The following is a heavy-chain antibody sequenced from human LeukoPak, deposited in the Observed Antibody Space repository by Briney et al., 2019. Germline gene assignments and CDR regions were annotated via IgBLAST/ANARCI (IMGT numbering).Heavy chain of an antibody. CDR2: IYYSGST. CDR3: ARGPYSSSP. D-gene: IGHD6-6*01. V-gene: IGHV4-59*01. J-gene: IGHJ5*02. Sequence: SEALSLTCTVSGGSISSYYWSWLRQPPGKGLEWIGYIYYSGSTNYKPSLKSRVTISVDTSKNQFSLKLSSVTAADTAVYYCARGPYSSSPWGQGTLVTVSS. CDR1: GGSISSYY.